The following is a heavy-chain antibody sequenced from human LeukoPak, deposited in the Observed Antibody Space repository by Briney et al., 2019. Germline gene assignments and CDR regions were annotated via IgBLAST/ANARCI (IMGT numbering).Heavy chain of an antibody. D-gene: IGHD5-24*01. J-gene: IGHJ3*02. CDR3: ARVRDGYNDAYDI. CDR2: ISPYNGHT. V-gene: IGHV1-18*01. Sequence: ASVKVSCKASGYIFITYGISWVRQAPGQGLEWMGWISPYNGHTNYAQKLQGRVTMTRDTSTSTVYMGLSSLRSEDTAVYYCARVRDGYNDAYDIWGQGTMVTVPS. CDR1: GYIFITYG.